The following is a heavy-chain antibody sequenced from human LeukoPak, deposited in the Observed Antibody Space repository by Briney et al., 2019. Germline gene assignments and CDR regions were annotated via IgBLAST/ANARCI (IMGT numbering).Heavy chain of an antibody. Sequence: ASVKVSCKASGYTFTSYDINWVRQATGQGLEWMGWMNPNSGNTGYAQKFQGRVTMTRNTSISTAYMELSSLRSEDTAVYYCARGGSGRTYYYYYMDVWGKGTTVTVSS. CDR1: GYTFTSYD. J-gene: IGHJ6*03. V-gene: IGHV1-8*01. CDR2: MNPNSGNT. D-gene: IGHD2-15*01. CDR3: ARGGSGRTYYYYYMDV.